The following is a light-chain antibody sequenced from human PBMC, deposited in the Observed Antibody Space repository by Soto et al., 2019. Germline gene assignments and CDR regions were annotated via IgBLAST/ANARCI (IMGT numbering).Light chain of an antibody. CDR1: SSNIGAGYD. CDR3: QSYDSRLSAVV. J-gene: IGLJ2*01. CDR2: VNN. V-gene: IGLV1-40*01. Sequence: QSVLTQPPSVSGAPGQRVTISCTGSSSNIGAGYDVHWYQHLPGTAPRLLIYVNNNRPSGVPDRFSGSKSGTSASLAITGLQADDEGAYYCQSYDSRLSAVVFGGGTKLT.